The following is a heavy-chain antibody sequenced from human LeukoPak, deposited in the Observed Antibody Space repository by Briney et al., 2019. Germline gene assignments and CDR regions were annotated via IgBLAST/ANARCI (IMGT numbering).Heavy chain of an antibody. Sequence: GESLKISCKGSGYTFDTYWIGWVRQMPGKGLEWMGIIYPGDSDTKYRPSFQGQVTFSVDKSTTTAYLHWSSLKASDTAMYFCVRDGSTFGGVLAPQAFDIWGQGTMVTVS. CDR2: IYPGDSDT. V-gene: IGHV5-51*01. CDR1: GYTFDTYW. CDR3: VRDGSTFGGVLAPQAFDI. D-gene: IGHD3-16*02. J-gene: IGHJ3*02.